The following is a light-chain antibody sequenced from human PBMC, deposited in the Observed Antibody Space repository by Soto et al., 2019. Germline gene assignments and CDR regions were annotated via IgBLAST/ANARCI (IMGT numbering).Light chain of an antibody. V-gene: IGLV2-14*01. CDR2: EVS. Sequence: QSVLTQPASVSGSPGQSITISCTGTSSDVGGYNYVSWYQQHPGKAPKLMIYEVSNRPSGVSNRFSGSKSGNAASLTISGLQAEDEADYYCSSYTSSSTPLWVFGTGTKVTDL. CDR3: SSYTSSSTPLWV. J-gene: IGLJ1*01. CDR1: SSDVGGYNY.